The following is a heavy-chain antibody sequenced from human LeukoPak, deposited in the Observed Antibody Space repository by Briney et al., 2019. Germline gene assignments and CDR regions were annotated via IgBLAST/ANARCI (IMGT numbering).Heavy chain of an antibody. J-gene: IGHJ5*02. Sequence: GASVKVSCKASGGTFSSYAISWVRQAPGQGLEWMGGIIPIFGTANYAQKFQGRVTITTDESTSTAYMELSSLRSEDTAVYYCARAVAYCGGDCYSVRGWFDPWGQGTLVTVSS. CDR1: GGTFSSYA. V-gene: IGHV1-69*05. D-gene: IGHD2-21*02. CDR3: ARAVAYCGGDCYSVRGWFDP. CDR2: IIPIFGTA.